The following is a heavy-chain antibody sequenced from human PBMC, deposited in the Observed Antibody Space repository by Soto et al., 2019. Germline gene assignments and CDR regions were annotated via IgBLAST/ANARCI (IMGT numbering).Heavy chain of an antibody. J-gene: IGHJ5*02. D-gene: IGHD3-10*01. CDR2: ISAYNGNT. Sequence: ASVKVSCKASGYTFTSYGISWVRQAPGQGLEWMGWISAYNGNTNYAQKLQGRVTMTTDTSTSTAYMELRSLRSDDTAVYYCARSLWFGASTLNWFDPWGQGTLVTVSS. V-gene: IGHV1-18*04. CDR1: GYTFTSYG. CDR3: ARSLWFGASTLNWFDP.